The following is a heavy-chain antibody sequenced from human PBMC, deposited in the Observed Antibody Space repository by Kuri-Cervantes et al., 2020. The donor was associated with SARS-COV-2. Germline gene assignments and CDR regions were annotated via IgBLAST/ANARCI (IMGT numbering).Heavy chain of an antibody. CDR2: IKQDGSEK. V-gene: IGHV3-7*01. CDR1: GFTFSSYW. J-gene: IGHJ5*01. Sequence: GESLKISCAASGFTFSSYWMSWVRQAPGKGMEWVANIKQDGSEKSYVDSVKARFTISRDNAKNSLYLQMNSLRAEDTAVYYCARDRYSGSYVRRWFDYWGQGTLVTVSS. CDR3: ARDRYSGSYVRRWFDY. D-gene: IGHD1-26*01.